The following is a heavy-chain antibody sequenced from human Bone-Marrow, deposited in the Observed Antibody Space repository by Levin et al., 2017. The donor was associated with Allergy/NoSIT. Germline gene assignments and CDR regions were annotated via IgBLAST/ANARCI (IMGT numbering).Heavy chain of an antibody. D-gene: IGHD3-9*01. J-gene: IGHJ4*02. CDR3: ARRGAYDIWTGYYVY. CDR1: GVSISSSY. CDR2: VYYTGST. V-gene: IGHV4-59*08. Sequence: SETLSLTCTVSGVSISSSYWSWIRQPPGKGLEWIGCVYYTGSTNYSPSLKSRVTMSVDTSKNQFSLELSSVTAADTAVYYCARRGAYDIWTGYYVYWGQGIPVTVSS.